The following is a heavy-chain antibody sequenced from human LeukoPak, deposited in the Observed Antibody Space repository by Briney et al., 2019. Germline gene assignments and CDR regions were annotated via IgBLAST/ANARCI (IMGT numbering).Heavy chain of an antibody. D-gene: IGHD3-22*01. CDR3: ARANDSSGYYAFDI. Sequence: SETLSLTCTVSGGSISSYYWTWIRQPPGKGLEWIGYIYYSGSTNYNPSLKSRVTISVDTSKNQFSLKLSSVTAADTAVYYCARANDSSGYYAFDIWGQGTMVTVSS. CDR2: IYYSGST. CDR1: GGSISSYY. V-gene: IGHV4-59*08. J-gene: IGHJ3*02.